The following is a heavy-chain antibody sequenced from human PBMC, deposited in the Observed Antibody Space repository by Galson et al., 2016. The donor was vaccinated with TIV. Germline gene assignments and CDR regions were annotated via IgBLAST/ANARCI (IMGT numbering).Heavy chain of an antibody. V-gene: IGHV3-30-3*01. J-gene: IGHJ4*02. Sequence: SLRLSCAASGFIFDRYAMLWVRQAPGKGLEWVAVVSYDGSNKYYTESVKGRFTISRDNSKNTLYLQMKSLRAEDTAVYSCASSASSGGYVAFDYWVQGTLVTVSS. CDR2: VSYDGSNK. CDR1: GFIFDRYA. D-gene: IGHD6-19*01. CDR3: ASSASSGGYVAFDY.